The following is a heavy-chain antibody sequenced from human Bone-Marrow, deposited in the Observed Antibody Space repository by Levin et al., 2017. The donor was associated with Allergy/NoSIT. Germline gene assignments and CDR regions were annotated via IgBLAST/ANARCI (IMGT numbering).Heavy chain of an antibody. V-gene: IGHV3-23*01. D-gene: IGHD3-10*01. CDR1: GFTSA. CDR2: ISGSGGST. CDR3: AGSKAERFGEMGL. Sequence: GGSLRLSCEASGFTSAMSWVRQAPGKGLEWVSAISGSGGSTYYADSVKGRFTISRDNSKNTLFLQINSLRADDTAIYYCAGSKAERFGEMGLWGQGTLVTVSS. J-gene: IGHJ1*01.